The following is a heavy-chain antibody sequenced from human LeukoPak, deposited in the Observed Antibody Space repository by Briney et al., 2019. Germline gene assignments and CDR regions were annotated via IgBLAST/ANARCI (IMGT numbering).Heavy chain of an antibody. J-gene: IGHJ6*02. D-gene: IGHD2-2*01. CDR3: ARGRSHRDIVVVPADIRALYGMDV. Sequence: SETLSLTCAVYGGSFMGYYWSWIRQPPGKGLEWIGEINHSGSTNYNPSLKSRVTISVDTSKNQFSLKLSSVTAADTAVYYCARGRSHRDIVVVPADIRALYGMDVWGQGTTVTVSS. CDR1: GGSFMGYY. CDR2: INHSGST. V-gene: IGHV4-34*01.